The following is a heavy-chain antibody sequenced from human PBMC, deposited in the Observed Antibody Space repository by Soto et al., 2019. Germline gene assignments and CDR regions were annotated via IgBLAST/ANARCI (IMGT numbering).Heavy chain of an antibody. Sequence: PSETLSLTCTVSVGSISSGNYYWSWIRQHPGKGLEWIGYIYYSGSTSYNPSLKSRVTISVDTSKNHFSLKLSSVTAADTAVYYCARASNGWIPLDYWGQGTLVTVSS. V-gene: IGHV4-31*03. CDR1: VGSISSGNYY. CDR2: IYYSGST. CDR3: ARASNGWIPLDY. J-gene: IGHJ4*02. D-gene: IGHD2-8*01.